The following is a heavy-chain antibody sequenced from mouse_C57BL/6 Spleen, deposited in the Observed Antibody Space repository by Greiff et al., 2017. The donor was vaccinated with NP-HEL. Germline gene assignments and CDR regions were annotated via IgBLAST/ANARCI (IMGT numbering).Heavy chain of an antibody. CDR2: ISYSGST. D-gene: IGHD1-1*01. V-gene: IGHV3-8*01. Sequence: EVQLVESGPGLAKPSQTLSLTCSVTGYSITSDYWNWIRKFPGNKLEYMGYISYSGSTYYNPSLNSRISITRDTSKNQYYLQLNSVTTEDTATYYCARSEFDYYGSSFYAMDYWGQGTSVTVSS. CDR1: GYSITSDY. J-gene: IGHJ4*01. CDR3: ARSEFDYYGSSFYAMDY.